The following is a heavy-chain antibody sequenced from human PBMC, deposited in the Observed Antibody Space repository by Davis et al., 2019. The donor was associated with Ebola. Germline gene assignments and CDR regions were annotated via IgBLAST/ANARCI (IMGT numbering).Heavy chain of an antibody. CDR3: AREGDYYGSGSHDY. Sequence: GVLKISCAASGFTFSSYWMSWVRQAPGKGLEWVANIKQDGSEKYYVDSVKGRFTISRDNAKNSLYLQMNSLRAEDTAVYYCAREGDYYGSGSHDYWGQGTLVTVSS. CDR2: IKQDGSEK. CDR1: GFTFSSYW. V-gene: IGHV3-7*01. J-gene: IGHJ4*02. D-gene: IGHD3-10*01.